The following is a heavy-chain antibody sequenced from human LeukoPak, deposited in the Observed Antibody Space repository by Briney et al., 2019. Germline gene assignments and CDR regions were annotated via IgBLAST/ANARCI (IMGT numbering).Heavy chain of an antibody. V-gene: IGHV4-28*01. CDR2: LYVGGST. Sequence: PSETLSLTCAVSGYSISSNNWWGWIRQPPGEGLEWIGYLYVGGSTYYNPSLKSRVTMSVDTSKNQLSLKLSSVTAADTAVYYCASTAPYYSDIWGQGTMVTVSS. D-gene: IGHD3-10*01. J-gene: IGHJ3*02. CDR3: ASTAPYYSDI. CDR1: GYSISSNNW.